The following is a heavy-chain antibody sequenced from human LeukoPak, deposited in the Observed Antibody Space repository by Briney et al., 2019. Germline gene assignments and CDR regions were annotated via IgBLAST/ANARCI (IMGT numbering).Heavy chain of an antibody. J-gene: IGHJ4*02. CDR2: INPNSGGT. D-gene: IGHD6-13*01. CDR3: ARGIAAAATNYYFDY. V-gene: IGHV1-2*02. CDR1: GYTFTGYY. Sequence: ASVKVSCKASGYTFTGYYMHWVRQAPGQGLEWMGWINPNSGGTNYAQKFQGRVTMTRDTSISTAYMELSRLRSDDTAVYYCARGIAAAATNYYFDYWGQGTLVTVSS.